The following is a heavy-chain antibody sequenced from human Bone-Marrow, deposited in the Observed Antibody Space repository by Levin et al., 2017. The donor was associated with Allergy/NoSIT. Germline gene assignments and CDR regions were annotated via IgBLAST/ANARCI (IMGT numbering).Heavy chain of an antibody. J-gene: IGHJ4*02. V-gene: IGHV3-23*01. Sequence: GGSLRLSCAASGFAFDSYAMSWVRQAPGKGLQWVSVICAGPTGRTYHAASVEGRFTITRDNSRNTLYLQMDSLTAEDTAVYYCAKWLSAANRCFDSWGQGTLVTVAS. CDR1: GFAFDSYA. D-gene: IGHD2-2*01. CDR3: AKWLSAANRCFDS. CDR2: ICAGPTGRT.